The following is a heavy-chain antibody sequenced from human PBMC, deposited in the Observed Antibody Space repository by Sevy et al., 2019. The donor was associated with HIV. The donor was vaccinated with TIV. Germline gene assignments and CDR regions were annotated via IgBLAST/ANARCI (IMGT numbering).Heavy chain of an antibody. J-gene: IGHJ4*02. D-gene: IGHD3-10*01. CDR1: GGSITSLY. Sequence: SETLSLTCTVSGGSITSLYWNWIRQPPGKGLEWIANIYYNGHINYNPSLKSRVTLSFDTSKNQFSLRLSSVTAADTAMYYWAGENARGRGYSWGQGTLVTVSS. CDR2: IYYNGHI. CDR3: AGENARGRGYS. V-gene: IGHV4-59*11.